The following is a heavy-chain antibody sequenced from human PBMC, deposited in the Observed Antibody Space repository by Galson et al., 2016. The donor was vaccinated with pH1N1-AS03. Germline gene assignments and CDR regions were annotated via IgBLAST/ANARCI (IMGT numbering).Heavy chain of an antibody. CDR1: EFTFSSYG. V-gene: IGHV3-33*01. J-gene: IGHJ4*02. D-gene: IGHD3-22*01. CDR2: IWYDGSNK. Sequence: SLRLSCAASEFTFSSYGMHWVRQTPGKGLEWVAVIWYDGSNKYYADSVKGRFTISRDNSKNTLYLQMSSLRAEDTAVYYCARGQGYNSGYFDTDYWGRGTLVTVPS. CDR3: ARGQGYNSGYFDTDY.